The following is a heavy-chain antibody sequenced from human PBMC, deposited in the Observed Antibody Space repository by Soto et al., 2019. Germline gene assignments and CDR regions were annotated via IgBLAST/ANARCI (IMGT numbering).Heavy chain of an antibody. CDR1: GYTFTSYG. CDR2: ISAYNGNT. J-gene: IGHJ6*02. D-gene: IGHD5-18*01. Sequence: QVQLVQSGAEVKKPGASVKVSCKAYGYTFTSYGISWVRQAPGQGLERMGWISAYNGNTNYAQKLQGRVTMTTDTSTSTAYMGLRSLRSDDTAVYYCAREGGYSYGYPDYYYGMDVWGQGTTVTVSS. V-gene: IGHV1-18*01. CDR3: AREGGYSYGYPDYYYGMDV.